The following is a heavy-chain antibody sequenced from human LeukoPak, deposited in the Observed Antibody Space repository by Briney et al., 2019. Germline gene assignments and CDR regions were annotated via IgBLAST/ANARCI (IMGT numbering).Heavy chain of an antibody. Sequence: GGSLRLSCAASGFTFSSYAMHWVRQAPGKGLEWVAGISYDGSNKYYADSVKGRFTISRDNSKNTLYLQMNSLRAEDTAVYHCARGTTWGPRYYYYYGMDVWGQGTTVTVSS. CDR2: ISYDGSNK. V-gene: IGHV3-30-3*01. CDR1: GFTFSSYA. J-gene: IGHJ6*02. CDR3: ARGTTWGPRYYYYYGMDV. D-gene: IGHD1/OR15-1a*01.